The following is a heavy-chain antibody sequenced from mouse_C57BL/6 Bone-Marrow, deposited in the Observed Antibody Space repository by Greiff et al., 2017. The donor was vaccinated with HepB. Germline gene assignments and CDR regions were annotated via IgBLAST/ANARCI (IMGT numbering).Heavy chain of an antibody. D-gene: IGHD1-1*01. J-gene: IGHJ3*01. Sequence: VQLQQPGAELVMPGASVKLSYKASGYTFTSYWMHWVKQRPGQGLEWIGEIDPSDSYTNYNQKFKGKSTLTVDKSSSTAYMQLSSLTSEDSAVYYCARWGYYYGSSSWFAYWGQGTLVTVSA. CDR1: GYTFTSYW. CDR2: IDPSDSYT. CDR3: ARWGYYYGSSSWFAY. V-gene: IGHV1-69*01.